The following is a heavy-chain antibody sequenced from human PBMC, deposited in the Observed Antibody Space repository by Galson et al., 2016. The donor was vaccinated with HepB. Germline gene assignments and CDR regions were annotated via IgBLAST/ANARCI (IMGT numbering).Heavy chain of an antibody. V-gene: IGHV3-7*03. Sequence: SLRLSCAASGFTTTNNWMSWVRQAPQKGLEWVATIRQDGIEQYYVDSVKGRFSVSRDIAKNSLHLQMNSLRAEDTAVYYCARDPGGDSGWFYFDSWGQGALVTVSS. J-gene: IGHJ4*02. CDR3: ARDPGGDSGWFYFDS. D-gene: IGHD6-19*01. CDR2: IRQDGIEQ. CDR1: GFTTTNNW.